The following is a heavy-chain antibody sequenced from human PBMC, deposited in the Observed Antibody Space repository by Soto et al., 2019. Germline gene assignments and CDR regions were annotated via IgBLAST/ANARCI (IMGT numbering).Heavy chain of an antibody. CDR1: VGSFSGYY. D-gene: IGHD3-3*01. V-gene: IGHV4-34*01. CDR3: ARGPVTIFGVVIIRGWFDP. Sequence: SETLSLTCAVYVGSFSGYYWSWIRQPPGKRLEWIGEINHSGSTNYNPSLKSRVTISVDTSKNQFSLKLSSVTAADAAVYYCARGPVTIFGVVIIRGWFDPWGQGTLVTVSS. J-gene: IGHJ5*02. CDR2: INHSGST.